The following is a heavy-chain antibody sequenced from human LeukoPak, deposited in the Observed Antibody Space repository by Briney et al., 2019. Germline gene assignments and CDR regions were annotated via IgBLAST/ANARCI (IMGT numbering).Heavy chain of an antibody. CDR3: ARQLYYYGSGSYYYFDY. D-gene: IGHD3-10*01. Sequence: SVKVSCKASGGTFSSYAISWVRQAPGQGLEWMGGIVPIFGTANYAQKFQGRVTITADESTSTAYMELSSLRSEDTAVYYCARQLYYYGSGSYYYFDYWGQGTLVTVSS. CDR2: IVPIFGTA. J-gene: IGHJ4*02. V-gene: IGHV1-69*13. CDR1: GGTFSSYA.